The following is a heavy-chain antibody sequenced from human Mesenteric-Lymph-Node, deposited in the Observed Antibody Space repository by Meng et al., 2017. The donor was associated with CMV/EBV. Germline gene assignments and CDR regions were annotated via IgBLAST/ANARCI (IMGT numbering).Heavy chain of an antibody. J-gene: IGHJ4*02. CDR1: GFTFDDYA. Sequence: SLKISCAASGFTFDDYAMHWVRQAPGKGLEWVSGISWNSGSIGYADSVKGRFTISRDNAKKSLYLQMSSLRAEDTAVYYCASLLSLDYWGRGTLVTVSS. CDR3: ASLLSLDY. V-gene: IGHV3-9*01. CDR2: ISWNSGSI. D-gene: IGHD3-16*02.